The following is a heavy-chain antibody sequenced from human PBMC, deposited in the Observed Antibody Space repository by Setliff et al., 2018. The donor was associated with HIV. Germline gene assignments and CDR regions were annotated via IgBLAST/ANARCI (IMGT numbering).Heavy chain of an antibody. CDR2: INPKSGGT. V-gene: IGHV1-2*06. CDR1: EYTFTDFY. Sequence: ASVKVSCKASEYTFTDFYVHWVRQAPGQGLEWMGRINPKSGGTNYAQNFQGRATMTRDTSRKTAYMELKRLTSDDTAVYYCARDGVWDEYYYYYMDVWGKGTTVTVSS. J-gene: IGHJ6*03. D-gene: IGHD3-16*01. CDR3: ARDGVWDEYYYYYMDV.